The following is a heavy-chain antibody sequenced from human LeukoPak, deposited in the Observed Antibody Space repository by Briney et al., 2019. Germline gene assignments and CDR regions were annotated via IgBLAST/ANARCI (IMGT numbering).Heavy chain of an antibody. V-gene: IGHV3-33*06. D-gene: IGHD4-11*01. CDR2: IWYDGSNK. CDR1: GVTFSSYG. CDR3: AKVSVTRSYMDV. Sequence: GGSLRLSCAASGVTFSSYGMHWVRQAPGKGLEWVAVIWYDGSNKYYADSVKGRFTISRDNSKNTLYLQMNSLRAEDTAVYYCAKVSVTRSYMDVWGKGTTVTVSS. J-gene: IGHJ6*03.